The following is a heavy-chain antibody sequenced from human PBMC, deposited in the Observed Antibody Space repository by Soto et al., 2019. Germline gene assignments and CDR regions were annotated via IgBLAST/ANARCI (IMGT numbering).Heavy chain of an antibody. CDR3: ARQSYVASFDY. J-gene: IGHJ4*02. CDR1: GGSISSSSYY. D-gene: IGHD3-16*01. V-gene: IGHV4-39*01. CDR2: IYYRGST. Sequence: QLQLQESGPGLVKPSETLSLTCTVSGGSISSSSYYWGWIRQPPGKGLEWIGSIYYRGSTYYNPSRKSRVTISVDTSKNQFSLKLSSVTAADTAVYYCARQSYVASFDYWGQGTLVTVSS.